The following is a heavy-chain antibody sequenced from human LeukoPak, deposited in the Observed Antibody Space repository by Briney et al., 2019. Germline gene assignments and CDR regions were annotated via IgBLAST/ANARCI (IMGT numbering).Heavy chain of an antibody. D-gene: IGHD2-15*01. CDR1: GGSISSYY. CDR3: ARGFCNDGTCSPGY. CDR2: IYYSGST. V-gene: IGHV4-59*08. Sequence: SETLSLTCTVSGGSISSYYWSWIRQPPGKGLEWIGYIYYSGSTNYNPSLKSRVTISVDTSKNQFSLKLSSVTAAATAVYYCARGFCNDGTCSPGYWGQGTLVTVSS. J-gene: IGHJ4*02.